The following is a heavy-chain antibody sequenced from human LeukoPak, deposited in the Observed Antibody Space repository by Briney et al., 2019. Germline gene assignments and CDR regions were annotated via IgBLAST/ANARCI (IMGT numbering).Heavy chain of an antibody. Sequence: ASVKVSCKASGYTFTSYDINWVRQAPGQGLEWMGWMNPNSGNTGYAQKFQGRVTMTRNTSISTAYMELSSLRSEDTAVYYCARVPEWWLPIHDAFDIWGQGTMVTVSS. V-gene: IGHV1-8*01. CDR2: MNPNSGNT. D-gene: IGHD2-15*01. CDR3: ARVPEWWLPIHDAFDI. CDR1: GYTFTSYD. J-gene: IGHJ3*02.